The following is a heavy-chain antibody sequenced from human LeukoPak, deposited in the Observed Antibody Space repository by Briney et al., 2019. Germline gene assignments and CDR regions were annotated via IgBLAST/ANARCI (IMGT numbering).Heavy chain of an antibody. CDR2: ISGSGGRT. Sequence: GGSLRLSCAASGFTFSSYAMSWVRQAPGKGLEWVSAISGSGGRTYYADSVKGRLTISRDNSKDTPYLKMNSLRAEDTAVYYCATFYYYGSGSYYNGGFDYWGQGTLVTVSS. J-gene: IGHJ4*02. CDR3: ATFYYYGSGSYYNGGFDY. V-gene: IGHV3-23*01. CDR1: GFTFSSYA. D-gene: IGHD3-10*01.